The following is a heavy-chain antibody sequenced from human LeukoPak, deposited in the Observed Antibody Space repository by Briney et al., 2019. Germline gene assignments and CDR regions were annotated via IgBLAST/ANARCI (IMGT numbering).Heavy chain of an antibody. J-gene: IGHJ4*02. D-gene: IGHD3-10*01. CDR3: ARHEAEYYYGSGSHYFNY. V-gene: IGHV4-39*01. CDR2: IYYSGST. CDR1: GGSISSSSYY. Sequence: SETLSLTCTVSGGSISSSSYYWGWIRQPPGKGLEWIGSIYYSGSTYYNPSLKSRVTISVDTSKNQFSLKLSSVTAADTAVYYRARHEAEYYYGSGSHYFNYWGQGTLVTVSS.